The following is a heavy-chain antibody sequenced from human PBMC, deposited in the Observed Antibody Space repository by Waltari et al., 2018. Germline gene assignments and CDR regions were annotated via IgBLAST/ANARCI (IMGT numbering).Heavy chain of an antibody. J-gene: IGHJ4*02. CDR1: GESPRNFY. Sequence: QVQVLESGPGLVKPSETLSLTCSVSGESPRNFYWSWIRQTPEKGLEWIGYIFFLGNTTYNPSFESRVTISLVSSKSQISLKLTSVTAADTAIYYCARHKGASFDSWGPGALVAVSS. V-gene: IGHV4-59*08. CDR2: IFFLGNT. CDR3: ARHKGASFDS.